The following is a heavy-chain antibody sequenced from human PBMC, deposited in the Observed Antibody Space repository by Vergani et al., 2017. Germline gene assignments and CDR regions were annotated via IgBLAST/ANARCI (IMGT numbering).Heavy chain of an antibody. CDR3: ARASPAAADAFDI. J-gene: IGHJ3*02. D-gene: IGHD6-13*01. V-gene: IGHV4-34*01. Sequence: QVQLQQWGAGLLKPSETLSLTCAVYGGSFSGYYWSWIRQPPGKGLEWMGEINHSGSTNYNPSLKSRVTISVDTSKNQFSLKLSSVTAADTAVYYCARASPAAADAFDIWGQGTMVTVSS. CDR1: GGSFSGYY. CDR2: INHSGST.